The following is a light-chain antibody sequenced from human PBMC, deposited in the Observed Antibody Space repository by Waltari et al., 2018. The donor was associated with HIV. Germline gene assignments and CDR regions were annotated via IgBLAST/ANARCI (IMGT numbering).Light chain of an antibody. J-gene: IGLJ2*01. CDR2: NNN. CDR3: CSYTGTNPFLL. Sequence: QSVLTQPPSTSGTPGQRVTISCSGSISNIGNNYVYWYQPLPGTAPKLLIYNNNRRPSGVSSRFSGSKSGNTASLTISGLQAEDEANYYCCSYTGTNPFLLFGGGTKLTVL. V-gene: IGLV1-47*01. CDR1: ISNIGNNY.